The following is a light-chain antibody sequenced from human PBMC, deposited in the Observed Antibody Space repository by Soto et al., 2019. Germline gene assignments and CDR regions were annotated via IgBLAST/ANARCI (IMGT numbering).Light chain of an antibody. CDR2: GAS. CDR1: QSISSS. J-gene: IGKJ1*01. V-gene: IGKV3-15*01. Sequence: EIVMTQSPATLSVSPGERVTLSCRASQSISSSLAWYQHKPGQAPRLLIYGASTRATGISARFSGSGSGTEFTLPISSLQSEDFAVYYCQQYYRWRTFGQGTKVEF. CDR3: QQYYRWRT.